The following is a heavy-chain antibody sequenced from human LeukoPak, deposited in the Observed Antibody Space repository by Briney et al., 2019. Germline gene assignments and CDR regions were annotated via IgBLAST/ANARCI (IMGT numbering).Heavy chain of an antibody. CDR3: ARDFRTQLDGYSPPYHFDY. V-gene: IGHV3-21*01. J-gene: IGHJ4*02. Sequence: PGGSLRLSCAASGFPFCIHSMSWVRQAPGKGLEWVSSIYSSSSNIYYADSMKGRFTISRDNAKNSLFLQMNSLRDEDTAVYYCARDFRTQLDGYSPPYHFDYWGQGALVTVSS. D-gene: IGHD5-24*01. CDR2: IYSSSSNI. CDR1: GFPFCIHS.